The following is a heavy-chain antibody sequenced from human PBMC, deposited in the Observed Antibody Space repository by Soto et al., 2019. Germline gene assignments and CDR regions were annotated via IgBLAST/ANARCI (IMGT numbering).Heavy chain of an antibody. Sequence: QVQLVQSGAEVKKPGASVKVSCKASGYTFTSYGISWVRQAPGQGLEWMGWISAYNGNTNYAQKFQGRVTMTTDTASRTAYLELSLLRCDPSPAYCCELGGKQSTTAACSLYGMDVWGQGTTVT. CDR2: ISAYNGNT. V-gene: IGHV1-18*01. D-gene: IGHD2-8*01. J-gene: IGHJ6*02. CDR1: GYTFTSYG. CDR3: ELGGKQSTTAACSLYGMDV.